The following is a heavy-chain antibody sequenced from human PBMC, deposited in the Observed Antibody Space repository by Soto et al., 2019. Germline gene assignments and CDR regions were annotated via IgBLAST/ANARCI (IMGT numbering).Heavy chain of an antibody. Sequence: GGSLRLSCAASGFTFSSYWMSWVRQAPGKGLEWVANIKQDGSEKYYVDSVKGRFTISRDNAKNSLYLQMNSLRAEDTAVYYCASLFSPDYGDYPFDYWGQGTLVTVSS. CDR2: IKQDGSEK. CDR1: GFTFSSYW. CDR3: ASLFSPDYGDYPFDY. V-gene: IGHV3-7*01. D-gene: IGHD4-17*01. J-gene: IGHJ4*02.